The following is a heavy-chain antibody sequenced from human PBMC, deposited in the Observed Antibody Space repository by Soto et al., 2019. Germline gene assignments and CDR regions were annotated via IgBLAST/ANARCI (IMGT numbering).Heavy chain of an antibody. J-gene: IGHJ3*02. CDR2: IYYSGST. CDR1: GGSISSYY. V-gene: IGHV4-59*08. D-gene: IGHD6-19*01. CDR3: ARHVAGGFSAVFDI. Sequence: SETLSLTCTVSGGSISSYYWSWIRQPPGKGLEWIGYIYYSGSTNYNPSLKSRVTISVDTSKNQFSLKLSSVTAADTAVYYCARHVAGGFSAVFDIWGQGTMVTGSS.